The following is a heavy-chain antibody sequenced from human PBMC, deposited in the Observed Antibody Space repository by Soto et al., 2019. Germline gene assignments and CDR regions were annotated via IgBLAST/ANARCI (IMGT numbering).Heavy chain of an antibody. Sequence: GSLRLSCAASGFTFSSYAMSWVRQAPGKGLEWVSAISGSGGSTYYADSVKGRFTISRDNSKNTLYLQMNSLRAEDTAVYYCAKDRANYDFWSGYFPYFDYWGQGTLVTVSS. CDR1: GFTFSSYA. J-gene: IGHJ4*02. CDR2: ISGSGGST. CDR3: AKDRANYDFWSGYFPYFDY. D-gene: IGHD3-3*01. V-gene: IGHV3-23*01.